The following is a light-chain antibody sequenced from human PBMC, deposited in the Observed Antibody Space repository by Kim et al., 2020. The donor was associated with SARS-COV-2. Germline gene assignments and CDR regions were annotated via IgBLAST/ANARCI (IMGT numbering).Light chain of an antibody. CDR3: QQYGTSRT. Sequence: VTSSCLAWYKQSPGQVPRLLIYGASSRATGIPDRFSGSGSGTDFTLTINRLEPEDFAVYYCQQYGTSRTFGQGTKVDIK. J-gene: IGKJ1*01. V-gene: IGKV3-20*01. CDR2: GAS. CDR1: VTSSC.